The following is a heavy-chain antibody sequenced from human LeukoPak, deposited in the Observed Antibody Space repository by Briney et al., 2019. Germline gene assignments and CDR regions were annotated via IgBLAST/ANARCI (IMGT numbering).Heavy chain of an antibody. CDR3: TADSFWNYFDY. CDR2: IKTKPDGGTT. D-gene: IGHD1-1*01. CDR1: QFTFINAW. Sequence: PGGSLRLSCTVSQFTFINAWMSWVRQAPGKGLEWVGRIKTKPDGGTTHYAAPVKGSFTISRDDSKNTLFLHMNSLKSEDTAVYYCTADSFWNYFDYWGQGTLVTVSS. V-gene: IGHV3-15*01. J-gene: IGHJ4*02.